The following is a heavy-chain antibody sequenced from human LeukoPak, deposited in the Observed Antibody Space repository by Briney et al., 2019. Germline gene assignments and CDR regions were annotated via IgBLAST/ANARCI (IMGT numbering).Heavy chain of an antibody. Sequence: PGGSLRLSCAASGFAFSVYAMSWLRQPPGKGLEWVSTINANSGTRSYAASVRGRFTISRDNSKNTLYLQLNTLRADDTATYYCANSISGGLAVTADWFHPWGQGTLVVVSS. CDR3: ANSISGGLAVTADWFHP. J-gene: IGHJ5*01. CDR2: INANSGTR. CDR1: GFAFSVYA. D-gene: IGHD6-19*01. V-gene: IGHV3-23*01.